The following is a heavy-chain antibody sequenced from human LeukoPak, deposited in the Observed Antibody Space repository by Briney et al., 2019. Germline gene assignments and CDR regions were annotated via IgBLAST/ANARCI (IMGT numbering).Heavy chain of an antibody. CDR1: GFTFSSYG. CDR3: ARGGYSSGWYVGGYYFDY. D-gene: IGHD6-19*01. CDR2: ISSSSSYI. V-gene: IGHV3-21*01. J-gene: IGHJ4*02. Sequence: GGSLRLSCAASGFTFSSYGMHWVRQAPGKGLEWVSSISSSSSYIYYADSVKGRFTISRDNAKNSLYLQMNSLRAEDTAVYYCARGGYSSGWYVGGYYFDYWGQGTLVTVSS.